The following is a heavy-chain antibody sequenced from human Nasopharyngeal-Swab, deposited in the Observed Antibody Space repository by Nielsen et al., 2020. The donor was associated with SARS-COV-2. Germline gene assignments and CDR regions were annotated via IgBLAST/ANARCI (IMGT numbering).Heavy chain of an antibody. V-gene: IGHV3-74*01. CDR1: GFTFSSYW. CDR3: SLYFPRPLDFWNHLSVSHLLYYYGMDV. D-gene: IGHD3-3*01. CDR2: INSDGSST. J-gene: IGHJ6*02. Sequence: GGSLRLSCAASGFTFSSYWMHWVRQAPGKGLVWVSRINSDGSSTSYADSVKGRFTISRDNAKNTLYLQMNSLRAEDTAVFSFSLYFPRPLDFWNHLSVSHLLYYYGMDVWGQGTTVTVSS.